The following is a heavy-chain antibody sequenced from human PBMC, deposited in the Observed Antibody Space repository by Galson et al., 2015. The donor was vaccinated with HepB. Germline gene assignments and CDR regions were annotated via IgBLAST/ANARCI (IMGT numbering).Heavy chain of an antibody. CDR3: ARNVYYDTSGYYYKPGWVDP. CDR2: TYYRSKWYY. V-gene: IGHV6-1*01. CDR1: GDSVSSNSAA. D-gene: IGHD3-22*01. Sequence: SAISGDSVSSNSAAWNSIRQSPSRGLEWLGRTYYRSKWYYDYAVSVRSRITINPDISRNQFSLQLYSVTPEDTAVYYCARNVYYDTSGYYYKPGWVDPWGQGTLVTVSS. J-gene: IGHJ5*02.